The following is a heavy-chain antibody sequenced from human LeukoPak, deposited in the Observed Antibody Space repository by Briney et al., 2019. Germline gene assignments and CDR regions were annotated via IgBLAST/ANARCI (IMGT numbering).Heavy chain of an antibody. V-gene: IGHV4-38-2*02. CDR1: GSSFRSGHY. CDR3: ARTVVTATIDGFQI. Sequence: SETLSLTCSVSGSSFRSGHYWGWIRQSSGEGLEWIGNVHETGYANYNPSLRSRVTISVDPSKSQFSLRLTSVTAADTAVHYCARTVVTATIDGFQIWGQGTMVTVSS. J-gene: IGHJ3*02. D-gene: IGHD2-21*02. CDR2: VHETGYA.